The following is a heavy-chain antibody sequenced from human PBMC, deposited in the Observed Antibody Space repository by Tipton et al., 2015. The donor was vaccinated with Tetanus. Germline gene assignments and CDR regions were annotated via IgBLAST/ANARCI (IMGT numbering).Heavy chain of an antibody. D-gene: IGHD3-3*01. CDR2: VNQSGST. V-gene: IGHV4-34*01. J-gene: IGHJ4*02. CDR1: DGSFYAYY. CDR3: ARGRTMSGVVAPFDL. Sequence: LRLSCGVSDGSFYAYYWSWIRQTPGKGLEWIGEVNQSGSTKYNPSFNSRAAISVDTSKSQFSLRVRSVTAADTAVYYCARGRTMSGVVAPFDLWGQGTQVTVSS.